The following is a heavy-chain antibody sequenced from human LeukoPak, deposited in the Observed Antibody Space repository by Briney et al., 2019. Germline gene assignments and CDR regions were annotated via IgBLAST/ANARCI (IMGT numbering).Heavy chain of an antibody. J-gene: IGHJ4*02. CDR3: AAISIALFPIRVY. V-gene: IGHV3-30*02. CDR2: IRYDGSDK. Sequence: GGSLRLSCAGSGFTFSGYGMHWVGQAPGKGLEWVSFIRYDGSDKYYADSVKGRFTISRDNSKNTLYLQMNSLRVEDTAVYYCAAISIALFPIRVYWGQGTLVTVSS. CDR1: GFTFSGYG. D-gene: IGHD2-8*01.